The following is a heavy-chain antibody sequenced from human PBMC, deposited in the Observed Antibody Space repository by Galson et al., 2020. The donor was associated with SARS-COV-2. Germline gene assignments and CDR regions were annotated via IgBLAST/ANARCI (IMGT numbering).Heavy chain of an antibody. V-gene: IGHV4-38-2*02. Sequence: SETLSLTCAVSGYSISCGYYWGWIRQPPGKGLEWIGSIYHSGSTYYNPSLKSRVTISVDTSKNQFSLKLSSVTAADTAVYYCARDLGDRFDYWGQGTLVTVSS. CDR1: GYSISCGYY. CDR2: IYHSGST. CDR3: ARDLGDRFDY. J-gene: IGHJ4*02.